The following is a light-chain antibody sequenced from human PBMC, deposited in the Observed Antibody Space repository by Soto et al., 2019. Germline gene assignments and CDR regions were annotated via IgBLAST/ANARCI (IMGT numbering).Light chain of an antibody. V-gene: IGLV1-44*01. CDR2: ANN. CDR3: AACDDSLNGYV. CDR1: SSNIGSNT. J-gene: IGLJ1*01. Sequence: QSVLTQPPSASGTPGQRVTISCSGSSSNIGSNTVNWYQQLPGTAPKLLIHANNQRPSGVPDRFSGSKSGTSASLAISWLQSEEADYYCAACDDSLNGYVFGTGTNLTVL.